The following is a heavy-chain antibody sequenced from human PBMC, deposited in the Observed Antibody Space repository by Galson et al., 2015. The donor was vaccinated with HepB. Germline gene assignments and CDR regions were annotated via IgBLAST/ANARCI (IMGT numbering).Heavy chain of an antibody. Sequence: SVKVSCKASGYTFTSYAMNWVRQAPGQGLEWMGWINTNTGNPTYAQGFTGRFVFSLDTSVSTAYLQISSLKAEDTAVYYCARDQDVVLISIHDAFDIWGQGTMVTVSS. V-gene: IGHV7-4-1*02. J-gene: IGHJ3*02. CDR3: ARDQDVVLISIHDAFDI. D-gene: IGHD2-21*01. CDR2: INTNTGNP. CDR1: GYTFTSYA.